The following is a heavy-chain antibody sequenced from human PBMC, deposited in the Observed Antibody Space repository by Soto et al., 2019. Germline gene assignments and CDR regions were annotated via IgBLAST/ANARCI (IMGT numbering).Heavy chain of an antibody. V-gene: IGHV4-59*01. D-gene: IGHD3-3*01. Sequence: SETLSLTCTVSGGSINGYYWSWIRQPPGKGLEWIGYISYSGSTNYNPSLKSRVTISVDTSKNQFSLKLSSVTAADTAVYYCARHGLPGSYYDFWSGYYTNYYYGMDVWGQGTTVTVSS. J-gene: IGHJ6*02. CDR1: GGSINGYY. CDR2: ISYSGST. CDR3: ARHGLPGSYYDFWSGYYTNYYYGMDV.